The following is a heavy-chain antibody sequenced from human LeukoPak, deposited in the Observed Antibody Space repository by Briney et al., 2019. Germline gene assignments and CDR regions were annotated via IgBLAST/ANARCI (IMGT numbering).Heavy chain of an antibody. J-gene: IGHJ4*02. V-gene: IGHV5-51*01. CDR1: GYSFTSYW. D-gene: IGHD3-9*01. Sequence: GESLKISCKGSGYSFTSYWIGWVRQMPGKGLEWMGIIYPGDSDTRYSPSFQGQVTISADKSISTAYLQWSSLKASDTAMYYCARLDYDILTGYSYYFDYRGQGTLVTVSS. CDR3: ARLDYDILTGYSYYFDY. CDR2: IYPGDSDT.